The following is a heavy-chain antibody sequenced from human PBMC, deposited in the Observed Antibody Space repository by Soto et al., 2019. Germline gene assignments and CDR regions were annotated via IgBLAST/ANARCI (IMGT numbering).Heavy chain of an antibody. CDR2: IYHSGST. D-gene: IGHD4-17*01. J-gene: IGHJ6*02. CDR1: GGSISSGGYS. CDR3: ARAHYGDYGYGMDV. V-gene: IGHV4-30-2*01. Sequence: QLQLRESGSGLVKPSQTLSLTCAVSGGSISSGGYSWSWIRQPPGKGLEWIGYIYHSGSTYYNPSLKSRVTISVDRSKNQFSLKLSSVTAADTAVYYCARAHYGDYGYGMDVWGQGTTVTVSS.